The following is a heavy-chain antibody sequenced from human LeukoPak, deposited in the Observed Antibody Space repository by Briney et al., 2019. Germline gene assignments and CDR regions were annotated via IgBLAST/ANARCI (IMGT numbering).Heavy chain of an antibody. CDR2: IYPGDSDT. CDR1: GYSFSTYW. V-gene: IGHV5-51*01. D-gene: IGHD4-23*01. Sequence: GESLKISCKGSGYSFSTYWIGWVRQMPGKGLEWVGIIYPGDSDTTYRPSFQGQVTVSADKSISTAYLQWSSLKASDTAMYYCARRGNGSSFDYWGQGTLVTVPS. J-gene: IGHJ4*02. CDR3: ARRGNGSSFDY.